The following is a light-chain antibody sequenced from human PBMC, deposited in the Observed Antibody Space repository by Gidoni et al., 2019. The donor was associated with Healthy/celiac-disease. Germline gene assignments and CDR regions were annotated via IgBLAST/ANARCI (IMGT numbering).Light chain of an antibody. J-gene: IGKJ2*01. CDR3: QQYNSYPYT. CDR2: KAS. Sequence: DSQMTESPSTLSASVGDRVPITCRASQSISSWLAWYQQKPGKAPKLLIYKASSLESGVPSRFSGSGSGTEFTLTISSLQPDDFATYYCQQYNSYPYTFXXXTKLEIK. V-gene: IGKV1-5*03. CDR1: QSISSW.